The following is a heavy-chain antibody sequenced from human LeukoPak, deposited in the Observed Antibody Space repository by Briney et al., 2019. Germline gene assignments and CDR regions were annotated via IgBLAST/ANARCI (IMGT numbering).Heavy chain of an antibody. V-gene: IGHV3-48*03. D-gene: IGHD2-15*01. CDR3: ARGALDAATPFDS. CDR1: GFIFSSYE. CDR2: ISSSGSTI. Sequence: GGSLRLSCAASGFIFSSYEMNWVRQAPGKGLEWVSYISSSGSTIYYADSVKGRFTISRDNAKNSLYLQMNSLRAEDTAVYYCARGALDAATPFDSWGQGTLVTVSS. J-gene: IGHJ5*01.